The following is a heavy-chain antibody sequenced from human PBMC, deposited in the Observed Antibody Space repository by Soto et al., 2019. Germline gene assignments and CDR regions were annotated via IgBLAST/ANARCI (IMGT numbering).Heavy chain of an antibody. CDR1: GFTFSSYG. V-gene: IGHV3-30*18. D-gene: IGHD3-3*01. Sequence: GGSLRLSCAASGFTFSSYGMHWVRQAPGKGLEWVAVISYDGSNKYYADSVKGRFTISRDNSKNTLYLQMNSLRAEDTAVYYCAKVWFRSGYFPEYYYYYYMDVWGKGTTVTVSS. CDR2: ISYDGSNK. J-gene: IGHJ6*03. CDR3: AKVWFRSGYFPEYYYYYYMDV.